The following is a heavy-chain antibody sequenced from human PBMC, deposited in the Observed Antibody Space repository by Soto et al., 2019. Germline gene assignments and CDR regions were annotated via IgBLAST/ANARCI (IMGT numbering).Heavy chain of an antibody. D-gene: IGHD1-20*01. CDR2: REPSDSQT. J-gene: IGHJ6*02. V-gene: IGHV5-10-1*01. CDR3: ARHVGIRRGYYYGMDV. Sequence: GESLKISGKGSGYSFGGYWITWVRQKPGKGLEWRGRREPSDSQTCYSPAFRGHVTISADTSISTAYLQWSSLTASDTAMYYCARHVGIRRGYYYGMDVWGQGTTVTVSS. CDR1: GYSFGGYW.